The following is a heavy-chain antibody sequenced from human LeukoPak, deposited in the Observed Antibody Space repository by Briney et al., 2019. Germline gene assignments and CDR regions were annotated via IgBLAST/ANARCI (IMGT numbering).Heavy chain of an antibody. V-gene: IGHV4-30-4*02. CDR2: IYCSGST. CDR3: ARGGGYSYGYGYDAFDI. J-gene: IGHJ3*02. Sequence: SETLSLTCTVSGGSISSGDYYWSWIRQPPGKGLEWIGYIYCSGSTYYNPSLKSRVTISVDTSKNQFSLKLSSVTAADTAVHYCARGGGYSYGYGYDAFDIWGQGTMVTVSS. CDR1: GGSISSGDYY. D-gene: IGHD5-18*01.